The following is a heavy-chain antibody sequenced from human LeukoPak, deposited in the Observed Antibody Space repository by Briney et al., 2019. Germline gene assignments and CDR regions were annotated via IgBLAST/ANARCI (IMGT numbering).Heavy chain of an antibody. CDR1: GGSISSYY. Sequence: SQTLSLTCTVSGGSISSYYWSWIRQPPGKGLEWIGYIYYSGSTNYNPSLKSRVTISVDTSKNQFSLKLSSVTAADTAVYYCARHGYDYVWGSYRPSPLFDYWGQGTLVTVSS. CDR2: IYYSGST. CDR3: ARHGYDYVWGSYRPSPLFDY. J-gene: IGHJ4*02. V-gene: IGHV4-59*08. D-gene: IGHD3-16*02.